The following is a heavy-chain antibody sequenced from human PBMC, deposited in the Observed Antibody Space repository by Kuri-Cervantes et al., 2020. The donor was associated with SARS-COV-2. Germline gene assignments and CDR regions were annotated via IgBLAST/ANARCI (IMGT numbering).Heavy chain of an antibody. V-gene: IGHV4-61*05. J-gene: IGHJ6*02. CDR2: IYYSGST. CDR1: GGSISSSSYY. CDR3: AGARLSNYYYYYGMDV. Sequence: SETLSLTCTVSGGSISSSSYYWGWIRQPPGKGLEWIGYIYYSGSTNYNPSLKSRVTMSVDTSKNQFSLKLSSVTAADTAVYYCAGARLSNYYYYYGMDVWGQGTTVTVSS.